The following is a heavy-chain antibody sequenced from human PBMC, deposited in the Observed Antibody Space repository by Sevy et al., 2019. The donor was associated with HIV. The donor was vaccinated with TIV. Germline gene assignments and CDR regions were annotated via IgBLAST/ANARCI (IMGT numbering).Heavy chain of an antibody. D-gene: IGHD7-27*01. CDR2: VSSDGSEI. CDR1: GFTFSNAW. J-gene: IGHJ4*02. V-gene: IGHV3-30*03. CDR3: ARDQLGSIDY. Sequence: GGSLRLSCAASGFTFSNAWMSWVRQAPGKGLECVAIVSSDGSEINYADSVKGRFTISRDNSRNTLYLQMNSLRTEDTALYYCARDQLGSIDYWGQGTLVTVSS.